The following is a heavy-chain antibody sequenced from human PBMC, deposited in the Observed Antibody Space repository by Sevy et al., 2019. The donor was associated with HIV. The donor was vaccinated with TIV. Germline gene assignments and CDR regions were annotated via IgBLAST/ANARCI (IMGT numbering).Heavy chain of an antibody. CDR2: ISGSGGYT. Sequence: GGSLRLSCAASGFIFSSYVMTWVRQAPGKGLEWVSTISGSGGYTYYAESVKGRFTIYRDNSNNILYLQMNSLRAEDTAVYYCEAITTAGRDYWGQRTLVTVSS. CDR1: GFIFSSYV. J-gene: IGHJ4*02. CDR3: EAITTAGRDY. V-gene: IGHV3-23*01. D-gene: IGHD6-13*01.